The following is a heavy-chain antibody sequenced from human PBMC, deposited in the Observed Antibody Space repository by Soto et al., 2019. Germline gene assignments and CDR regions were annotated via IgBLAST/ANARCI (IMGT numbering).Heavy chain of an antibody. CDR2: INHSGST. J-gene: IGHJ6*03. Sequence: QVQLQQWGAGLLKPSETLSLTCAVYGGSFSGYYWSWIRQPPGKGLEWIGEINHSGSTNYNPSLKRRVTISVDTSKNQFSLKLSSVTAEDTAVYYCARGSGGYCSGGSCYWNYYYYYMDVWGKGTTVTVSS. CDR1: GGSFSGYY. CDR3: ARGSGGYCSGGSCYWNYYYYYMDV. D-gene: IGHD2-15*01. V-gene: IGHV4-34*01.